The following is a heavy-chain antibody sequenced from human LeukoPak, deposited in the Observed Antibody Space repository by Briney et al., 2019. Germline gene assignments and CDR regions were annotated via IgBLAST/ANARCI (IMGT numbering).Heavy chain of an antibody. V-gene: IGHV4-61*02. CDR1: GGSISSGSYY. D-gene: IGHD3-22*01. Sequence: SETLSLTCSVSGGSISSGSYYWSWIRQPAGKGLEWIGRIYTSGSTNYNPSLKSRVTISVDTSKNQFSLKLSSVTAADTAVYYCARVIGSGYYYFDYWGQGTLVTVSS. CDR2: IYTSGST. J-gene: IGHJ4*02. CDR3: ARVIGSGYYYFDY.